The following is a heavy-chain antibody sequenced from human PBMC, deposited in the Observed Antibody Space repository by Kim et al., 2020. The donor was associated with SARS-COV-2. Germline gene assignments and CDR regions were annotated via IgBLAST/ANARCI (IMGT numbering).Heavy chain of an antibody. D-gene: IGHD3-16*01. J-gene: IGHJ6*02. CDR1: GGTFSSYA. V-gene: IGHV1-69*13. Sequence: SVKVSCKASGGTFSSYAISWVRQAPGQGLEWMGGIIPIFGTANYAQKFQGRVTITADESTSTAYMELSSLRSEDTAVYYCARDSGQAAPPVWYYYYGMDVWGQGTTVTVSS. CDR3: ARDSGQAAPPVWYYYYGMDV. CDR2: IIPIFGTA.